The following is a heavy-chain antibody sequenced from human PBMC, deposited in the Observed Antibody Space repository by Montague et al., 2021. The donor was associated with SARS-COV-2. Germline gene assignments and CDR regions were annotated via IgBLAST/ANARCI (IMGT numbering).Heavy chain of an antibody. D-gene: IGHD2-21*01. Sequence: SETLSLTCTVSGDSISTCYWAWIRQPPGKGLEWIGYVYHSGSSSYNSSLKSRVTISVDTSKNQVSLNLRSVTAADTAVYFCVRADRRVHEIPHVYCYKGMDLWGQGTTVTVSS. CDR2: VYHSGSS. V-gene: IGHV4-59*01. CDR3: VRADRRVHEIPHVYCYKGMDL. CDR1: GDSISTCY. J-gene: IGHJ6*02.